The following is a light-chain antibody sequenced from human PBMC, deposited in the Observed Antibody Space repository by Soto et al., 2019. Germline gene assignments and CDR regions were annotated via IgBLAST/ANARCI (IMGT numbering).Light chain of an antibody. CDR1: QSVSTN. V-gene: IGKV3-15*01. Sequence: EIVMTQSPVTLSVSPGERATLSCRASQSVSTNLAWYQQKPGQTPRLLIHGASTRATGIPARFSGSGSGTEFTLTISSLQSEDFAVYYCQQYNFRPQTFGGGTKVEIK. J-gene: IGKJ4*01. CDR3: QQYNFRPQT. CDR2: GAS.